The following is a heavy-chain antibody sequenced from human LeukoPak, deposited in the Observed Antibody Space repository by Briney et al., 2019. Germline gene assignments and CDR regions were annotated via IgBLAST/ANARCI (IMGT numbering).Heavy chain of an antibody. Sequence: SETLSLTCTVSGASISGWYWSWIRQPPGKGLEWFGYIYGSGYTNYNPSLKSRVTMSIDTSKNHFSLNLTSVTAADTATYYCARATSLAGFASGLGFNYWGQGILVTVSS. J-gene: IGHJ4*02. CDR2: IYGSGYT. V-gene: IGHV4-59*01. D-gene: IGHD6-19*01. CDR1: GASISGWY. CDR3: ARATSLAGFASGLGFNY.